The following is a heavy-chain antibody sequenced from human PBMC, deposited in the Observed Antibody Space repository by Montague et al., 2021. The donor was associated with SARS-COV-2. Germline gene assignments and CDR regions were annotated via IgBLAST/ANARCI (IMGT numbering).Heavy chain of an antibody. CDR3: ARVRYDGSGTSLGMDV. CDR1: GGSFSGYY. V-gene: IGHV4-34*01. CDR2: INHRGST. J-gene: IGHJ6*02. D-gene: IGHD3-10*01. Sequence: SETLSLTCAVYGGSFSGYYWSWIRQPPGKGLEWIGEINHRGSTNYNPSLKSRVTISVDTSKNQFSLKLSSVTAADTAVYYRARVRYDGSGTSLGMDVWGQGTTVTVSS.